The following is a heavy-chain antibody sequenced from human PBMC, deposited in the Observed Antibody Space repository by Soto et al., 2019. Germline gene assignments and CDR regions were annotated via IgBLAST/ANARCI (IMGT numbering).Heavy chain of an antibody. CDR2: ISAYNGNR. V-gene: IGHV1-18*01. CDR1: GYTFNNYG. Sequence: QDQLVQSGAEVKKPGASVKVSCKASGYTFNNYGISWVRQAPGQGLEWMGWISAYNGNRNYAQKFQVRVSMTTETSTSTAYMELRSLRSDDTAVYYCARGASHYYYYYGMDVWGQGTTVTVSS. CDR3: ARGASHYYYYYGMDV. J-gene: IGHJ6*02.